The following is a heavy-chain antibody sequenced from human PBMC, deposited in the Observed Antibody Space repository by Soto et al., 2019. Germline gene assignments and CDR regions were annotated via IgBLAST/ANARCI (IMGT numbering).Heavy chain of an antibody. D-gene: IGHD3-9*01. CDR2: IIPIFGTA. J-gene: IGHJ6*02. Sequence: SVKVSCRSRGYAFVEHYIHWLRQAPGQVLEWMGGIIPIFGTANYAQKFQGRVTITADESTSTAYMELSSLRSEDTAVYYCARGVLRYFDWSFYGMDVWGQGTTVTVSS. CDR3: ARGVLRYFDWSFYGMDV. CDR1: GYAFVEHY. V-gene: IGHV1-69*01.